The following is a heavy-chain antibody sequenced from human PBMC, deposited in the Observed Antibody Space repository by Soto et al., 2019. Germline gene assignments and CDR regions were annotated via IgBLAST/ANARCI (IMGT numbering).Heavy chain of an antibody. CDR3: ARLIPYCGGDCYSVGAFDI. CDR1: GGSITNRDNY. CDR2: VYHSGRT. D-gene: IGHD2-21*02. J-gene: IGHJ3*02. V-gene: IGHV4-39*01. Sequence: QLQLQESGPGLVQPSETVSLTCTVSGGSITNRDNYWGWIRQPPGKGLEWIGTVYHSGRTYYNPSLKSRVTMCVDTSKNEFSVRLNSVTAADTAVYYCARLIPYCGGDCYSVGAFDIWGQGTVVTVSS.